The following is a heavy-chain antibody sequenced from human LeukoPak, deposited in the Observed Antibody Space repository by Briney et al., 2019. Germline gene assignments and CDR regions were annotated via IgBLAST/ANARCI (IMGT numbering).Heavy chain of an antibody. CDR2: ITGSGDGT. D-gene: IGHD5-12*01. J-gene: IGHJ4*02. CDR1: GFTFSTYA. Sequence: PVGSLRLSCAASGFTFSTYAMTWVRQAPGKGLEWVSSITGSGDGTSAADSVTGRFSISRDNSKSTLYLQMNSLRAEDTAVYYCARDPGSGYEEHFDYWGQGTLVTVSS. CDR3: ARDPGSGYEEHFDY. V-gene: IGHV3-23*01.